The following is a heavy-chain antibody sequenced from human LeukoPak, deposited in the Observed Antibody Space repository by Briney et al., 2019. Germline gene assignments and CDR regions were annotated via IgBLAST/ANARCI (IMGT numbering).Heavy chain of an antibody. D-gene: IGHD2-15*01. Sequence: GGSLRLSCAASGFTFSSYAMHWVRQAPGKGLEWVAVISYDGSNKYYADSVKGRFTISRDNSKNTLYLQMNSLRAEDTAVYYCARQTGYCSGGSCYGYFLHWGQGTLVTVSS. V-gene: IGHV3-30-3*01. J-gene: IGHJ1*01. CDR1: GFTFSSYA. CDR3: ARQTGYCSGGSCYGYFLH. CDR2: ISYDGSNK.